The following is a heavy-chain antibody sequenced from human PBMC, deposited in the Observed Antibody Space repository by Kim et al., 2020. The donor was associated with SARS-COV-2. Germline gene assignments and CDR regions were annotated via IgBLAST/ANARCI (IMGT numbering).Heavy chain of an antibody. CDR1: GFMFSNYE. J-gene: IGHJ5*02. V-gene: IGHV3-48*03. Sequence: GGSLRLSCAASGFMFSNYEMNWFRQAPGKGLEWVSYISVTSTTIYYADSVKGRFTISRDNDKETLYLQMNSLRVEDTGLYYCVRDEAITGTTFGTWGQGTLVTVSS. D-gene: IGHD1-20*01. CDR2: ISVTSTTI. CDR3: VRDEAITGTTFGT.